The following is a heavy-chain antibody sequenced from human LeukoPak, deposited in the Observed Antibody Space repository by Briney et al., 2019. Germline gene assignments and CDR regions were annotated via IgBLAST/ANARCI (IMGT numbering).Heavy chain of an antibody. CDR3: AKDDSSGYYYFDY. J-gene: IGHJ4*02. V-gene: IGHV3-23*01. CDR2: ISGSGGST. Sequence: GGSLRLSCAASGFTFSNYAMYWVRQAPGKGLEWVSIISGSGGSTYYADSVKGRFTISRDNSKNTLHLQMNSLRAEDTAVYYCAKDDSSGYYYFDYWGQGTLVTVSS. CDR1: GFTFSNYA. D-gene: IGHD3-22*01.